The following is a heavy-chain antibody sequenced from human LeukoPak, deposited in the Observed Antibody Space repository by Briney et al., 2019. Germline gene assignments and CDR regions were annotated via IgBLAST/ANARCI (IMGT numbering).Heavy chain of an antibody. Sequence: GASVKVSCKVSGYSLTELSIHWVRQAPGKGLEWMGTFDHEDDETISPQKFQGRVTMTEDSSTDTAYMELSSLRSEDTAVYYCTTVSRYNYGSGSYSKWFDPWGQGTLVTVS. CDR2: FDHEDDET. J-gene: IGHJ5*02. CDR3: TTVSRYNYGSGSYSKWFDP. V-gene: IGHV1-24*01. D-gene: IGHD3-10*01. CDR1: GYSLTELS.